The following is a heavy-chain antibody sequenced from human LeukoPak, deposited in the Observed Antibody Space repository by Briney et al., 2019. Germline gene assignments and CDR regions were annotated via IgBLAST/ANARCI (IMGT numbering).Heavy chain of an antibody. CDR3: ASAHYEATGLEYYFKF. Sequence: SETLSLTCNVSGYSISSGYYWGWIRQSPGKGPEWIGTVYHTGTTYYSPSLKSRLAISLDTSTNRFSLKLTSVTATDTAVYYCASAHYEATGLEYYFKFWGQGTLVSVSS. D-gene: IGHD2-8*02. V-gene: IGHV4-38-2*02. CDR1: GYSISSGYY. J-gene: IGHJ4*02. CDR2: VYHTGTT.